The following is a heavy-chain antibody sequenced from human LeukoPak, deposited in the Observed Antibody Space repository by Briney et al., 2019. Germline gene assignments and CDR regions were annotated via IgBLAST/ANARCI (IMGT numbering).Heavy chain of an antibody. Sequence: GGSLRLSCAASGFTFSSYAMSWVRQAPGKGLEWVSVISGSGGSTYYADSVKGRFTISRDNSKNTLYLQMNSLRAEDTAVYYCAKDWGYSSSWYGVDYWGQGTLVTVSS. J-gene: IGHJ4*02. CDR2: ISGSGGST. D-gene: IGHD6-13*01. CDR1: GFTFSSYA. CDR3: AKDWGYSSSWYGVDY. V-gene: IGHV3-23*01.